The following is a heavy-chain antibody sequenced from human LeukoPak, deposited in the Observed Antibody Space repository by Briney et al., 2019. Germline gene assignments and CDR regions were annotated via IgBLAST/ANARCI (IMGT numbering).Heavy chain of an antibody. D-gene: IGHD6-19*01. CDR1: GFTFDDYG. Sequence: PGGSLRLSCAASGFTFDDYGMSWVRQAPGKGLEWVSGINWNGGSTGYADSVKGRFTISRDNAKNTLYLQMNSLRAEDTAVYYCATLISGWSLYWGQGTLVTVSS. CDR3: ATLISGWSLY. J-gene: IGHJ4*02. CDR2: INWNGGST. V-gene: IGHV3-20*04.